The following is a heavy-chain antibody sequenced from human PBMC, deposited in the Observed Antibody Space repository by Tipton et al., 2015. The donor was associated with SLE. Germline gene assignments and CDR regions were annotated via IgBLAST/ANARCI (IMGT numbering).Heavy chain of an antibody. CDR1: GGSISSYY. CDR2: IYTSGST. V-gene: IGHV4-4*07. D-gene: IGHD6-13*01. J-gene: IGHJ3*02. Sequence: LRLSCTVSGGSISSYYWSWMRQPAGKGLEWIGRIYTSGSTDYNPSLKSRVTMSVDPSKNQFSLKLSSVTAADTAVYYCARSGIAAVPSDAFDIWGQGTMVTVPS. CDR3: ARSGIAAVPSDAFDI.